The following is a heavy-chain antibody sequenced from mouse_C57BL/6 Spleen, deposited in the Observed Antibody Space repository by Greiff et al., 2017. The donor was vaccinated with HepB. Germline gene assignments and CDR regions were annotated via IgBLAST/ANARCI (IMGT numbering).Heavy chain of an antibody. V-gene: IGHV1-15*01. CDR2: IDPETGGT. Sequence: VQLQPSGAELVRPGASVTLSCKASGYTFTDYEMHWVKQTPVHGLEWIGAIDPETGGTAYNQKFKGRAILTADKSSSTAYMELRSLASEESAVYYCTRTGGAAYWGRGTLVTVAA. CDR3: TRTGGAAY. CDR1: GYTFTDYE. J-gene: IGHJ3*01.